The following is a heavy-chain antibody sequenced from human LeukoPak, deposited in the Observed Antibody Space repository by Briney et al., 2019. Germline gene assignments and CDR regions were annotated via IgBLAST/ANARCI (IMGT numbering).Heavy chain of an antibody. J-gene: IGHJ6*03. Sequence: GGSLSLSCAASGFTFSSYAMSWVRQAPGKGLEWVSAISGSGGSTYYADSVKGGFTISRDNSKNTLYLQMNSLRGEDTAVYFCAKDGLAYYGSGSYYPGLYYYYMDVWGKGTTVTVSS. V-gene: IGHV3-23*01. CDR1: GFTFSSYA. D-gene: IGHD3-10*01. CDR2: ISGSGGST. CDR3: AKDGLAYYGSGSYYPGLYYYYMDV.